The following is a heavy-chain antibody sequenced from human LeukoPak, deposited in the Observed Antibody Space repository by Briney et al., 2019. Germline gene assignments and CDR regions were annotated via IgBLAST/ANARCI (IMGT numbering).Heavy chain of an antibody. J-gene: IGHJ6*03. Sequence: SETLSLTCTVSGGSISSGGYYWSWIRQPPGKGLEWIGYIYHSGSTYYNPSLKSRVTISVDRSKNQFSLKLSSVTAADTAVYYCARAGGVVIARPYYYYMDVWGKGTTVTVSS. D-gene: IGHD3-3*01. CDR1: GGSISSGGYY. V-gene: IGHV4-30-2*01. CDR3: ARAGGVVIARPYYYYMDV. CDR2: IYHSGST.